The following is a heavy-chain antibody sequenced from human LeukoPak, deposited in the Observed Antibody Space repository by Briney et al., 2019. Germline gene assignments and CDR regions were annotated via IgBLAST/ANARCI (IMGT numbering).Heavy chain of an antibody. CDR3: ARAWYSGSYRDFDY. CDR1: GGSISSGYY. V-gene: IGHV4-38-2*02. J-gene: IGHJ4*02. D-gene: IGHD1-26*01. CDR2: IYHSGST. Sequence: SETLSLTCTVSGGSISSGYYWGWIRQPPGKGLEWIGSIYHSGSTYYNPSLKSRVTISVDTSKNQFSLKLSSVTAADTAVYYCARAWYSGSYRDFDYWGQGTLVTVSS.